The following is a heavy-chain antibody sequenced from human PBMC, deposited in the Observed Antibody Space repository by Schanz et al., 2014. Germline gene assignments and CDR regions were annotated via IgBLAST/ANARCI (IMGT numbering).Heavy chain of an antibody. Sequence: EVQLVESGGGLVQPGGSLRLSCAASGFTFSNYWMHWVRQAPGKGLVWVSRINGDGSRTAYADSVKGRFTISRDNAKNTLYLQMNSLRAEDTAVYYCAKSDAFDIGGQGTLVTVSP. V-gene: IGHV3-74*01. CDR2: INGDGSRT. CDR1: GFTFSNYW. J-gene: IGHJ3*02. CDR3: AKSDAFDI.